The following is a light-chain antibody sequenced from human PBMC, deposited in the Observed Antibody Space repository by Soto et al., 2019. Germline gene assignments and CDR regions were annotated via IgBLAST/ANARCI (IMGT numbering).Light chain of an antibody. V-gene: IGLV7-46*01. CDR2: DTS. CDR1: TGAVTSNHH. J-gene: IGLJ2*01. CDR3: LLSYNAARV. Sequence: QAVVTQEPSLTVSPGGTVTLTCGSSTGAVTSNHHPYWFQQKAGQAPRTLIYDTSNKHSWTPARFSGSLLGDKAALTLSGAQPEDEAQYYCLLSYNAARVFGGGTQLTLL.